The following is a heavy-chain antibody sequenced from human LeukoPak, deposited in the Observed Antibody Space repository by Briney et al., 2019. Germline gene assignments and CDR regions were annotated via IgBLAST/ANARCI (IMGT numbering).Heavy chain of an antibody. V-gene: IGHV1-69*05. D-gene: IGHD5-18*01. Sequence: ASVKVSCKASGGTFSSYAISWVRQAPGQGLEWMGGIIPIFGTANYAQKFQGRVTITTDESTSTAHMELSSLRSEDTAVYYYAILGCCYGFYYFDYCGQGTLVTVSA. CDR2: IIPIFGTA. CDR1: GGTFSSYA. J-gene: IGHJ4*02. CDR3: AILGCCYGFYYFDY.